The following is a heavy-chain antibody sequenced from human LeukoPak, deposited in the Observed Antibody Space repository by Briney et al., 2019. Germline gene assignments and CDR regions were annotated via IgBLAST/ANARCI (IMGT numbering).Heavy chain of an antibody. CDR3: ARGAYYYDSSGYYFAFAPYDY. D-gene: IGHD3-22*01. J-gene: IGHJ4*02. CDR1: GFTFSSYG. Sequence: PGGSLRLSCAASGFTFSSYGMHWVRQAPGKGLEWVAFIRYDGSNKYYADSVKGRFTISRDNSKNTLYLQMNSLRAEDTAVYYCARGAYYYDSSGYYFAFAPYDYWGQGTLVTVSS. V-gene: IGHV3-30*02. CDR2: IRYDGSNK.